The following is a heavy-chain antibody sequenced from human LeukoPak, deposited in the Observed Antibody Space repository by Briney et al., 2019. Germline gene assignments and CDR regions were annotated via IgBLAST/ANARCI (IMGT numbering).Heavy chain of an antibody. J-gene: IGHJ3*02. CDR2: ISGSGGST. Sequence: GGSLRLSCAASGFTFSSYAMSWVRQAPGKGLEWVSAISGSGGSTYYADSVKGRFTISRDSSKNTLYLQMNSLRAEDTAVYYCAKEYIWFGELSTDAFDIWGQGTMVTVSS. V-gene: IGHV3-23*01. CDR1: GFTFSSYA. CDR3: AKEYIWFGELSTDAFDI. D-gene: IGHD3-10*01.